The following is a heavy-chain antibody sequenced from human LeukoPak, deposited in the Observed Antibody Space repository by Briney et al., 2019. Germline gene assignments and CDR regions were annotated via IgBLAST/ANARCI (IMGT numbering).Heavy chain of an antibody. CDR3: AKHPYCSSTSCYFDY. D-gene: IGHD2-2*01. CDR2: IRYDGSNK. J-gene: IGHJ4*02. CDR1: GFTFSSYG. Sequence: AGGSLRLSCAASGFTFSSYGMHWVRQAPGKGLEWVAFIRYDGSNKYYADSVKGRFTISRDNSKNTLYLQMNSLRAEDTAVYYCAKHPYCSSTSCYFDYWAREPWSPSPQ. V-gene: IGHV3-30*02.